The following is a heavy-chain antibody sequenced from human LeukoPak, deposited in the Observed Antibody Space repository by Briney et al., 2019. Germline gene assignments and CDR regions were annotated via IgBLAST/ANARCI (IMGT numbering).Heavy chain of an antibody. D-gene: IGHD5-24*01. CDR1: GFTFSNYA. CDR2: IGGSGGDT. Sequence: PGGSLRLSCSVSGFTFSNYAMSWVRQAPGKGLEWVSAIGGSGGDTYYADSVKGWFTISRDNSKNTLYLQMNSLRAEDTAVYYCAKERGGYNPFDYWGQGTLVTVSS. V-gene: IGHV3-23*01. CDR3: AKERGGYNPFDY. J-gene: IGHJ4*02.